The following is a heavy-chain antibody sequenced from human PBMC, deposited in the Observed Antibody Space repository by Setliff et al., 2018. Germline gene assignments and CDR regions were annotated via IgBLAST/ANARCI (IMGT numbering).Heavy chain of an antibody. V-gene: IGHV1-18*04. CDR2: ISAYNGNT. Sequence: GASVKVSCKASGYTFTGYYMHWVRQAPGQGLEWMGWISAYNGNTNYAQKLQGRVTMTTDTSTSTAYMELRSLRSDDTAVYYCARDGCSSTSCYWGWYYYGMDVWGQGTTVTVSS. CDR3: ARDGCSSTSCYWGWYYYGMDV. D-gene: IGHD2-2*01. CDR1: GYTFTGYY. J-gene: IGHJ6*02.